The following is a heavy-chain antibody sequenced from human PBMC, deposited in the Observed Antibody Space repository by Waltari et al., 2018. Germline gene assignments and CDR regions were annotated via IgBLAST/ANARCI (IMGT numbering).Heavy chain of an antibody. CDR2: IYYSGST. J-gene: IGHJ4*02. V-gene: IGHV4-59*01. CDR1: GGSISSFY. Sequence: QVQLQESGPGLVKPSETLSLTCTVSGGSISSFYWSWIRQPPGKGLEWIGYIYYSGSTNYNPSLKRRVTISVDTSKNQFSLKLSSVTAADTAVYYCASSGDPTGEGFDYWGQGTLVTVSS. CDR3: ASSGDPTGEGFDY. D-gene: IGHD4-17*01.